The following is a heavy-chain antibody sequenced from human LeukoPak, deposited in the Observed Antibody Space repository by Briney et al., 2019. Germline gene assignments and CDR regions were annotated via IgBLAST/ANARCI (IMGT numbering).Heavy chain of an antibody. J-gene: IGHJ4*02. CDR1: GFTFSSYA. CDR2: ISGSGGNT. CDR3: AKEGYCGGDCYRGFDY. V-gene: IGHV3-23*01. Sequence: GGSLRLSCAASGFTFSSYAMSWVRQAPGKGLEWVSGISGSGGNTYYADSVKGRFTISRDNSKNTLYLQMNSLRAEDTAVYYCAKEGYCGGDCYRGFDYWGQGTLVTVSS. D-gene: IGHD2-21*02.